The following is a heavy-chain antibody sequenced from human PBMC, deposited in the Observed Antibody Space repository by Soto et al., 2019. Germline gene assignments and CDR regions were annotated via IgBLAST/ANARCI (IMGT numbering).Heavy chain of an antibody. J-gene: IGHJ4*02. V-gene: IGHV3-33*01. CDR1: GFTFSSYG. D-gene: IGHD4-17*01. CDR3: ARAPNYGGNSFPLWTDY. CDR2: IWYDGSNK. Sequence: QVQLVKSGGGVVQPGRSLRLSCAASGFTFSSYGMHWVRQAPGKGLEWVAVIWYDGSNKYYADSVKGRFTISRDNSKNTLYLQMNSLRPEDTAVYYCARAPNYGGNSFPLWTDYWGQGTLVTVSS.